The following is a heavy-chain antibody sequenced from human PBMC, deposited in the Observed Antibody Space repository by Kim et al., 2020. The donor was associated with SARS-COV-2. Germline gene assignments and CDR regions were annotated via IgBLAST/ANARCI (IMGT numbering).Heavy chain of an antibody. Sequence: ASVKVSCKASGYTFTGYYMHWVRQAPGQGLEWMGWINPNSGGTNYAQKFQGRVTMTRDTSISTAYMELSRLRSDDTAVYYCAGQWLVPNYYGMDVWGQGTTVTVSS. CDR3: AGQWLVPNYYGMDV. D-gene: IGHD6-19*01. V-gene: IGHV1-2*02. CDR1: GYTFTGYY. CDR2: INPNSGGT. J-gene: IGHJ6*02.